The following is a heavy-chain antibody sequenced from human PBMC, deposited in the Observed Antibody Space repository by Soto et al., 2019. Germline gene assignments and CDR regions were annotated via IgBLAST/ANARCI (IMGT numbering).Heavy chain of an antibody. CDR2: IFYSGST. Sequence: NPSETLSLTCTVSGGSINAFFWSLVRQPPGKGLESIGYIFYSGSTNYNPSLKSRVTISLDTSKTQFSLNLTSVTAADTAVYYCATQTGLYYYGMDVWGQGTTVTAP. V-gene: IGHV4-59*01. CDR1: GGSINAFF. CDR3: ATQTGLYYYGMDV. J-gene: IGHJ6*02.